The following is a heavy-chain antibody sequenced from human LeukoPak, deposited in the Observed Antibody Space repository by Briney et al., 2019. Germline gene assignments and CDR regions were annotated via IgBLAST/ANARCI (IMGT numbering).Heavy chain of an antibody. D-gene: IGHD3-10*01. CDR1: GGSISSYY. Sequence: SETLSLTCIVSGGSISSYYWSWIRQPPGKGLEWIGYIYYSGSTNYNPSLKSRVTISVDTSKNQFSLKLSSVTAADTAVYYCARVGLTMVRGVIITDAFDIWGQGTMVTVSS. CDR2: IYYSGST. J-gene: IGHJ3*02. V-gene: IGHV4-59*01. CDR3: ARVGLTMVRGVIITDAFDI.